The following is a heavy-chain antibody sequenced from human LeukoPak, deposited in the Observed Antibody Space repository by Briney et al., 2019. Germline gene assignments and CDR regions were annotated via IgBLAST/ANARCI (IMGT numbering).Heavy chain of an antibody. CDR1: GGTFSSYA. Sequence: ASVKVPCKAFGGTFSSYAISWVRQAPGQGLEWMGGIIPIFGTANYAQKFQGRVTITADESTSTAYMELSSLRSEDTAVYYCARLSVDCSSTSCYDYWGQGTLVTVSS. CDR3: ARLSVDCSSTSCYDY. V-gene: IGHV1-69*13. D-gene: IGHD2-2*01. J-gene: IGHJ4*02. CDR2: IIPIFGTA.